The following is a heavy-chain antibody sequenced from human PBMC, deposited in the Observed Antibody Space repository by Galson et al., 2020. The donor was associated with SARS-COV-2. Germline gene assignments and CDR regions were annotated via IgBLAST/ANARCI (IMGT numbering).Heavy chain of an antibody. J-gene: IGHJ4*02. Sequence: GGSLRLSLAASGITLSSYAMTWVRQAPGKGRDWVPLIIRTGGITYYADSVKGRFTISRDNSKNTLYLLMNSMRAEDTAVYYCEKMYYISSWVRNYFHSWGQGTPVTVSS. CDR1: GITLSSYA. CDR3: EKMYYISSWVRNYFHS. CDR2: IIRTGGIT. V-gene: IGHV3-23*01. D-gene: IGHD6-13*01.